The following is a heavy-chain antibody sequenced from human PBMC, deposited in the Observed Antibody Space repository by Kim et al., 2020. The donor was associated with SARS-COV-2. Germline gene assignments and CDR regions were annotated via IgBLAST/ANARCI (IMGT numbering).Heavy chain of an antibody. CDR1: GFTFSSYA. CDR3: ARVSSCWYRGDYYYYGM. CDR2: ISYDGSNK. J-gene: IGHJ6*01. Sequence: GGSLRLSCAASGFTFSSYAMHWVRQAPGKGLEWVAVISYDGSNKYYADSVKGRFTISRDNSKNTLYLQMNSLRAEDTAVYYCARVSSCWYRGDYYYYGM. V-gene: IGHV3-30*04. D-gene: IGHD6-19*01.